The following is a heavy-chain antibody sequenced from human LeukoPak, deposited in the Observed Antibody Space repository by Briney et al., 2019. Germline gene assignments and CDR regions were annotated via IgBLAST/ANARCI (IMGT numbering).Heavy chain of an antibody. D-gene: IGHD3-22*01. J-gene: IGHJ5*02. CDR3: ARGSRNYYDSSGTWFDP. CDR2: IYYSGST. Sequence: SETLSLTCTVSGGSISSYYWSWIRQPPGKGLEWIGYIYYSGSTNYNLSLKSRVTISVDTSKNQFSLKLSSVTAADTAVYYCARGSRNYYDSSGTWFDPWGQGTLVTVSS. V-gene: IGHV4-59*08. CDR1: GGSISSYY.